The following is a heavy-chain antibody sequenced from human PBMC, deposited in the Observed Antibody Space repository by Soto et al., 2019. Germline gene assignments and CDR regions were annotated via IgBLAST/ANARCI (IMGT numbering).Heavy chain of an antibody. CDR3: AKVAGGLGYFDL. CDR2: ISASGGNI. V-gene: IGHV3-23*01. D-gene: IGHD3-16*01. CDR1: GFIFSDYA. Sequence: GSLRLSCVASGFIFSDYAMTWVRQAPGKGPEWVATISASGGNIEYTDSLKGRFTISRDNSKNTLYLQLNGLTADDTAVHYCAKVAGGLGYFDLWGRGTLVTVSS. J-gene: IGHJ2*01.